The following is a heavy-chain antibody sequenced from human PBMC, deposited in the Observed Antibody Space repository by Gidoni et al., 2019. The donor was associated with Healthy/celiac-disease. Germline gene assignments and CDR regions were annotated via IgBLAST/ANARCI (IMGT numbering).Heavy chain of an antibody. Sequence: GAEVKKPGDSVKVSCKASGYTFTSYDINWVRQATGQGLEWMGWMNPNSGNTGYAQKFQGRVTMTRNTSISTAYMELSILRSEDTAVYYCARPTCGGDCYSDYYYGMDVWGQGTTVTVSS. D-gene: IGHD2-21*01. J-gene: IGHJ6*02. CDR2: MNPNSGNT. CDR3: ARPTCGGDCYSDYYYGMDV. CDR1: GYTFTSYD. V-gene: IGHV1-8*01.